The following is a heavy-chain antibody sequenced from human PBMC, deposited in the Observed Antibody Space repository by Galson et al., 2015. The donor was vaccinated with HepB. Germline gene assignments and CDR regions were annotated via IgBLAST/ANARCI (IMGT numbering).Heavy chain of an antibody. CDR3: ARESGRGAGYYKLLYDY. D-gene: IGHD1-26*01. CDR1: GDSVNSGSYY. J-gene: IGHJ4*02. Sequence: TLSLTCSVSGDSVNSGSYYWSWIRQPPERGLEWIGHIDNSGSTKYNPSLKSRVTISLDTSKNQFSLNLDSVTAADTAVYYCARESGRGAGYYKLLYDYWGQGTLVTVSS. V-gene: IGHV4-61*01. CDR2: IDNSGST.